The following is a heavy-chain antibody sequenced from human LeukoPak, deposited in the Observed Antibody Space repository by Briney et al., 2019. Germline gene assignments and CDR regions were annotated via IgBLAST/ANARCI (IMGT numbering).Heavy chain of an antibody. D-gene: IGHD6-6*01. CDR3: ARVGPGRRGSYNWFDP. J-gene: IGHJ5*02. V-gene: IGHV1-8*02. Sequence: ASVKVSCKASGYTFTGYYMHWVRQAPGQGLEWMGWMNPNSGNTGYAQKFQGRVTMTRNTSISTAYMELSSLRSEDTAVYYCARVGPGRRGSYNWFDPWGQGTLVTVSS. CDR2: MNPNSGNT. CDR1: GYTFTGYY.